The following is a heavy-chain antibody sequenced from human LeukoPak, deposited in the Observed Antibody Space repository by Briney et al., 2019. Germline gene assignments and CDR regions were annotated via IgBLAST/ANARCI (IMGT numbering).Heavy chain of an antibody. CDR3: ARGSYRDPIDN. Sequence: SETLSLTCAVSGGSLSRYYWFWIRQSPGKGPEWIGYVYSSVSTNYNPSLKSRVTISIDTSENQFSLKLTSMTAADTAVYYCARGSYRDPIDNWGQGILVTVSS. J-gene: IGHJ4*02. CDR1: GGSLSRYY. V-gene: IGHV4-59*01. D-gene: IGHD1-14*01. CDR2: VYSSVST.